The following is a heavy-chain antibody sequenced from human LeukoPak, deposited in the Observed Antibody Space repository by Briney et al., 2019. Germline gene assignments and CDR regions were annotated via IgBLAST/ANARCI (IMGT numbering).Heavy chain of an antibody. CDR3: ARRMGLSGYYGNDY. V-gene: IGHV3-53*01. Sequence: PGGSLRLSCAASGFTVSTNYMSWVRQAPGKGLEWVSVIYSGGSTYYADSVKGRFTISRDNSKNTLYLQMNSLRAEDTAVYYCARRMGLSGYYGNDYWGQGTPVTVSS. CDR2: IYSGGST. CDR1: GFTVSTNY. D-gene: IGHD3-3*01. J-gene: IGHJ4*02.